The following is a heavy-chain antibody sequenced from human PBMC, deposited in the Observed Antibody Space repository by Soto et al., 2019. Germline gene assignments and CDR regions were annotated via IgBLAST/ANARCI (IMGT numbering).Heavy chain of an antibody. CDR1: GGSISDTTYS. CDR2: IYDSGNT. CDR3: ARGQGAAAGHSNFDY. V-gene: IGHV4-30-2*01. J-gene: IGHJ4*02. Sequence: SETLSLTCAVSGGSISDTTYSWSWIRQPPGKGLEWIGYIYDSGNTYYNPSLKSQFSISVDRSKNQFSLKLSSVTAADTAVYYCARGQGAAAGHSNFDYWGQGALVTVSS. D-gene: IGHD6-13*01.